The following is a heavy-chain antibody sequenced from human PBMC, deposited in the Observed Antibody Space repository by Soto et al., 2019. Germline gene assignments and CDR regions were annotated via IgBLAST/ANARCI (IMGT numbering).Heavy chain of an antibody. Sequence: QVQLVQSGAEVKKPGASVKVSCTASGYTFTDYYIHWVRQAPGQGLEWMGIINPTDGSTSYPQKFQHRVTMTRDTSTSSVYMELSSLTSEDTAIYYCARDPRGTASRFDYWGQGTLVTVSS. CDR1: GYTFTDYY. D-gene: IGHD3-16*01. J-gene: IGHJ4*02. CDR2: INPTDGST. V-gene: IGHV1-46*01. CDR3: ARDPRGTASRFDY.